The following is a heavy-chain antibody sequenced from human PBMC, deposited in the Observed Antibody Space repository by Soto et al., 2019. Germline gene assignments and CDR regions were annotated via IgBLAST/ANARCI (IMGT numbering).Heavy chain of an antibody. J-gene: IGHJ4*02. Sequence: EVQLLESGGGLVQPGGSLRLSCAASGFTFSTYAMTWVRQAPGKGLEWVSGISGSGGSTHYADSVKGRFTISRDNSKNTLYLQMNSLRAEDTAVYYCAKGFAVVTAPLAYWGQGTLVTVSS. D-gene: IGHD2-21*02. CDR1: GFTFSTYA. CDR2: ISGSGGST. CDR3: AKGFAVVTAPLAY. V-gene: IGHV3-23*01.